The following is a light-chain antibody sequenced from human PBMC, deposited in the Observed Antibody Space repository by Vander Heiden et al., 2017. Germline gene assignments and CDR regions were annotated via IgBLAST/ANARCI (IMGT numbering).Light chain of an antibody. CDR2: DVT. J-gene: IGLJ3*02. V-gene: IGLV2-11*01. CDR3: CSYAGSYTWV. CDR1: SSDVGAYDY. Sequence: QSALTQPRSVSGSPGQSVTISCSGTSSDVGAYDYVSWYQQHPGKAPKLLIYDVTKWSSGVPDRFSGSKSGNTATLTISGLLTEDEADYYCCSYAGSYTWVFGGGTKVTVL.